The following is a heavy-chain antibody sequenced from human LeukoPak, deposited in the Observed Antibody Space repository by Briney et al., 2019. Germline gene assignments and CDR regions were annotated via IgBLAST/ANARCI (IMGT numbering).Heavy chain of an antibody. CDR2: INHSGST. J-gene: IGHJ4*02. D-gene: IGHD2-2*01. CDR1: GGSFSGYY. V-gene: IGHV4-34*01. CDR3: ARGRHCSSTSCRGRYFDY. Sequence: PSETLSLTCAVYGGSFSGYYWSWIRQPPGKGLEWIGEINHSGSTNYNPSLKSRVTISVDTSKNQFSLKLSSVTAADTAVYYCARGRHCSSTSCRGRYFDYWGQGTLVTVSS.